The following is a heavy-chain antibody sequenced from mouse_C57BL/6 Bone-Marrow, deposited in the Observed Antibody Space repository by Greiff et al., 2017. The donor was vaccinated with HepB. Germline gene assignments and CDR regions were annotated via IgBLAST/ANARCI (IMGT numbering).Heavy chain of an antibody. J-gene: IGHJ4*01. Sequence: VKLVESGAELVRPGTSVKMSCKASGYTFTNYWIGWAKQRPGHGLEWIGDIYPGGGYTNYNEKFKGKATLTADKSSSTAYMQFSSLTSEDSAIYYGARMGGYEGDYGGAMDYWGQGTSVTVAS. CDR3: ARMGGYEGDYGGAMDY. CDR2: IYPGGGYT. V-gene: IGHV1-63*01. D-gene: IGHD2-3*01. CDR1: GYTFTNYW.